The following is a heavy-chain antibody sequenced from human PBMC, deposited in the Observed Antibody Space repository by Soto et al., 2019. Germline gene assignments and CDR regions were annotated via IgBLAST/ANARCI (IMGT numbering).Heavy chain of an antibody. D-gene: IGHD6-19*01. CDR1: GYTFTSYG. J-gene: IGHJ6*02. Sequence: DSVKVSCKASGYTFTSYGISWVRQAPGQGLEWMGWISAYNGNTNYAQKLQGRVTMTTDTSTSTAYMELRSLRSDDTAVYYCARPLHSSGWYSPYYYYGMAVWAQGPRSPSP. CDR3: ARPLHSSGWYSPYYYYGMAV. CDR2: ISAYNGNT. V-gene: IGHV1-18*04.